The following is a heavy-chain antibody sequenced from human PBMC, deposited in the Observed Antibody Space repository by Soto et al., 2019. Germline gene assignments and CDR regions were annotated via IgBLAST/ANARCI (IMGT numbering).Heavy chain of an antibody. CDR2: ISYDGSNK. CDR3: AKGDTAMGAYYHYGMDV. Sequence: LRLSCAASGFTFSSYGMHWVRQAPGKGLEWVAVISYDGSNKYYADSVKGRFTISRDNSKNTLYLQMNSLRAEDTAVYYCAKGDTAMGAYYHYGMDVWGRGTTVTVSS. V-gene: IGHV3-30*18. J-gene: IGHJ6*02. CDR1: GFTFSSYG. D-gene: IGHD5-18*01.